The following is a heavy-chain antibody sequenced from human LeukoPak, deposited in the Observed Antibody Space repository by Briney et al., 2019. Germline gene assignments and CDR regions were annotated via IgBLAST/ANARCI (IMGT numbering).Heavy chain of an antibody. CDR1: GGTFSSYA. D-gene: IGHD3-3*01. J-gene: IGHJ4*02. V-gene: IGHV1-69*13. CDR2: IIPILGTA. Sequence: GASVKVSCKASGGTFSSYAISWVRQAPGQGLEWMGGIIPILGTANYAQKFQGRVTITADESTSTAYMELSSLRSEDTAVYYCARAIPWSGHLIDYWGQGTLVTVSS. CDR3: ARAIPWSGHLIDY.